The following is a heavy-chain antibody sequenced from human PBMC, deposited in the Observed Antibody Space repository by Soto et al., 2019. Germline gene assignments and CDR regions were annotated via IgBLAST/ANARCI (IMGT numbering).Heavy chain of an antibody. CDR3: AKGYRWNPGGPDY. V-gene: IGHV3-23*01. J-gene: IGHJ4*02. D-gene: IGHD1-1*01. CDR1: GFNFSSYA. Sequence: EVQLLESGGGLVQPGGSLRLSCAASGFNFSSYAMSWVRQAPGKGLEWVSGLTGSGSATYYASSAEGRFTISRDNSNKTLYLQMNSLRAEDTAVYYCAKGYRWNPGGPDYWGQGTPVTVSS. CDR2: LTGSGSAT.